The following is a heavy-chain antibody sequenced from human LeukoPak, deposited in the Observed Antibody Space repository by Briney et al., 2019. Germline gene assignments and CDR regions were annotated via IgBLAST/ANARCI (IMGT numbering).Heavy chain of an antibody. CDR2: ISYDGSNK. CDR3: AKVGPYYDSSGYHAPFDY. CDR1: GFTFSSYG. V-gene: IGHV3-30*18. D-gene: IGHD3-22*01. J-gene: IGHJ4*02. Sequence: GGSLRLSCAASGFTFSSYGMHWVRQAPGKGLEWVAVISYDGSNKYYADSVKGRFTISRDNSKNTLYLQMNSLRAEDTAVYYCAKVGPYYDSSGYHAPFDYWGQGTLVTVSS.